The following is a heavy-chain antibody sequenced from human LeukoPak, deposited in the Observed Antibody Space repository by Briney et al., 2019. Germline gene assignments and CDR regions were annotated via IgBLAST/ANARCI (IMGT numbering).Heavy chain of an antibody. CDR1: GGSISSHY. CDR2: IYYSGST. CDR3: ASTSGYYYYMDV. Sequence: SETLSLTCTVSGGSISSHYWSWIRQPPGKGLEWIGYIYYSGSTNCNPSFKSRVTISVDTSKNQFSLKLSSVTAADTAVYYCASTSGYYYYMDVWGKGTTVTVSS. D-gene: IGHD2-2*01. V-gene: IGHV4-59*11. J-gene: IGHJ6*03.